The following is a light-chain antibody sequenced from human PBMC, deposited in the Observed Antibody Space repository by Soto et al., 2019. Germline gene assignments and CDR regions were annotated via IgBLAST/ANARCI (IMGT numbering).Light chain of an antibody. CDR1: TSDVGGYNY. V-gene: IGLV2-14*01. Sequence: QSVLTQPASVSGSPGQSITISCTGTTSDVGGYNYVSWYQQHPGRAPKLMIYEVSDRPSGVSSRFSGSKSGNTASLTISGLQAEDEAYYYCCSFTRSNSLVFGGGTKLTVL. J-gene: IGLJ2*01. CDR2: EVS. CDR3: CSFTRSNSLV.